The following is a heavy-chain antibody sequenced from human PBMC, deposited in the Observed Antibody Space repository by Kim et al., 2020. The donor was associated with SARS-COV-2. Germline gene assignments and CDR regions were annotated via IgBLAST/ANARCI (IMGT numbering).Heavy chain of an antibody. CDR1: GYSFTSYW. V-gene: IGHV5-51*01. CDR2: IYPGDSDT. J-gene: IGHJ6*02. D-gene: IGHD3-10*01. Sequence: GESLKISCKGSGYSFTSYWIGWVRQMPGKGLEWMGIIYPGDSDTRYSPSFQGQVTISADKSISTAYLQWSSLKASDTAMYYCARRYYYGSGSYHPNGSGMDVWGQGTTVTVSS. CDR3: ARRYYYGSGSYHPNGSGMDV.